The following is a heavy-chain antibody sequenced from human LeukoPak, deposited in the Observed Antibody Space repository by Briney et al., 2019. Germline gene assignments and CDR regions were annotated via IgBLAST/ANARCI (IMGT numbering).Heavy chain of an antibody. CDR2: IKQDGSEK. Sequence: GGSLRLSCAASGFMFSTYWMSWVHQAPGKGLEWVANIKQDGSEKYYVDSVKGRFTISRDNAKNSLYLQMNSLRAEDTAVYYCARSSRGITMIVVVKTPEAFDIWGQGTMVTASS. V-gene: IGHV3-7*01. CDR1: GFMFSTYW. CDR3: ARSSRGITMIVVVKTPEAFDI. D-gene: IGHD3-22*01. J-gene: IGHJ3*02.